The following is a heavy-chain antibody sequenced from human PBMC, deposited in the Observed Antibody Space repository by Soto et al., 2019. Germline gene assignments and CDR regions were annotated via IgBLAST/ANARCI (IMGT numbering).Heavy chain of an antibody. J-gene: IGHJ4*02. CDR3: ARVWGDIVVVPAAPHFDY. CDR2: ISAYNGNT. CDR1: GYTFTSYG. V-gene: IGHV1-18*01. D-gene: IGHD2-2*01. Sequence: ASVKVSCKASGYTFTSYGISWVRQAPGQGLEWMGWISAYNGNTNYAQKLQGRVTMTTDTSTSTAYMELRSLRSDDTAVYYCARVWGDIVVVPAAPHFDYWGQGTLVTVSS.